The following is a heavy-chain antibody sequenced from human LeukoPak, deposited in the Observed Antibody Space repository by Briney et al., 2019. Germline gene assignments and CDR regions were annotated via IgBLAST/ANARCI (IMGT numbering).Heavy chain of an antibody. D-gene: IGHD1-1*01. V-gene: IGHV3-74*01. J-gene: IGHJ4*02. Sequence: WGSLRLSCAASGFTFSSYWMHWVRQAPGKGLVWVSRVNSDGSITNYADSVKGRFTISRDNAKNTLYLQVNSLRVEDTAVYYCARETTTFDYWGQGALVTVPS. CDR1: GFTFSSYW. CDR2: VNSDGSIT. CDR3: ARETTTFDY.